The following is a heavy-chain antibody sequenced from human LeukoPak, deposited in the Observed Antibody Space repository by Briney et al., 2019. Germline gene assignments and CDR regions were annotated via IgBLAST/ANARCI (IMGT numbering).Heavy chain of an antibody. CDR1: GYTLTELS. CDR2: FDPEDGET. V-gene: IGHV1-24*01. Sequence: RRASVKVSCKVSGYTLTELSMHWVRQAPGKGLEWMGGFDPEDGETIYAQKFQGRVTMTTDTSTSTAYMELRSLRSDDTAVYYCARDRGSGYLEGPYMDVWGKGTTVTVSS. CDR3: ARDRGSGYLEGPYMDV. J-gene: IGHJ6*03. D-gene: IGHD5-12*01.